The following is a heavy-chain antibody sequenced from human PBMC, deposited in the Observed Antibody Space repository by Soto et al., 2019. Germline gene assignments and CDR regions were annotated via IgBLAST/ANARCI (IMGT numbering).Heavy chain of an antibody. D-gene: IGHD3-3*01. CDR3: ARLNSDFKHAMDV. Sequence: QVQLVQSGAEVKKPGASVKVSCKASGYTFNFYGITWVRQAPGQGLEWMGWISPYNGYTYYAQKVQGRVTMTTDTSTSTAYMELRSLRPDDTAIYYCARLNSDFKHAMDVWGQGSTVTVSS. CDR2: ISPYNGYT. J-gene: IGHJ6*02. V-gene: IGHV1-18*01. CDR1: GYTFNFYG.